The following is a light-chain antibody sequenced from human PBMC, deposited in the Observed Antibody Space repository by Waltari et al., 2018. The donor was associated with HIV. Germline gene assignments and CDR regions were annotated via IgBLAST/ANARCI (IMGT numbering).Light chain of an antibody. V-gene: IGLV1-40*01. CDR2: GNS. CDR3: TSYDSSPPVV. CDR1: SANIGAGYD. Sequence: QSVLTQPPSVSGAPGQRVTISCTGTSANIGAGYDVHWYQQLPGTAPKLLIHGNSSRPSGVPDRFSGSKSGTSASLAISGLQAEDEADYYCTSYDSSPPVVFGGGTKLTVL. J-gene: IGLJ2*01.